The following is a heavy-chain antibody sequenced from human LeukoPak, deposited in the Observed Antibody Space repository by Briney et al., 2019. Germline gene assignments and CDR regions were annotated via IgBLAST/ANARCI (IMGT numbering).Heavy chain of an antibody. D-gene: IGHD5-24*01. CDR2: ISRSSSYR. V-gene: IGHV3-21*01. Sequence: GGSLRLSCTTSGFTFSFYDMAWVRQAPGKGLEFVSSISRSSSYRFSAGSVGGRFFISRDDATNSLFLDMNSLSGEDTAIYYCARIGPGTDVYNSFDYWGQGTLVTVSS. CDR3: ARIGPGTDVYNSFDY. J-gene: IGHJ4*02. CDR1: GFTFSFYD.